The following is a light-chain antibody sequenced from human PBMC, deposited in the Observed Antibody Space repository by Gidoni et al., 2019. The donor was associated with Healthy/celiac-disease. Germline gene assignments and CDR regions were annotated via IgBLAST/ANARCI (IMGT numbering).Light chain of an antibody. CDR3: QQYGSSPWT. CDR2: GAS. V-gene: IGKV3-20*01. J-gene: IGKJ1*01. CDR1: QSFSGSY. Sequence: EIGFTQSPGTLSLSPGERATLSCRASQSFSGSYLAWYQQKPGQAPRLLIYGASSRATGIPDRFSGSGSGTDFTLTISRLEPEDFVVYYCQQYGSSPWTFGQGTKVEIK.